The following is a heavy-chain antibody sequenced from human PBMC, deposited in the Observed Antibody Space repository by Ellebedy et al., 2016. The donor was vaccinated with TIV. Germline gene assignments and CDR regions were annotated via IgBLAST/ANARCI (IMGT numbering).Heavy chain of an antibody. CDR1: GFTFSSYW. CDR2: ISGSGDT. V-gene: IGHV3-23*01. D-gene: IGHD6-19*01. J-gene: IGHJ2*01. CDR3: ARIAVSGRWYFDV. Sequence: PGGSLRLSCAVSGFTFSSYWMHWVRQVPGKGLEWVSSISGSGDTDYADSVKGRFTISRDNSKNTLYLQMNSLRADDTAVYYCARIAVSGRWYFDVWGRGTLVTVSS.